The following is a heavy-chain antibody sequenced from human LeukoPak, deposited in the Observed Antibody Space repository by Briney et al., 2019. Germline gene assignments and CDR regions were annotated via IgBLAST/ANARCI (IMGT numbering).Heavy chain of an antibody. V-gene: IGHV3-21*01. D-gene: IGHD4-17*01. J-gene: IGHJ4*02. CDR3: ARGHTAVTRHFDF. Sequence: GGSLRLSCEASGFTFTTYSMTWVRQAPGKGLEWVSIISSGSSAIFSADALKGRFTISRDDAKNLLYLDMNSLRAEDTAAYYCARGHTAVTRHFDFWGQGTLVTVSS. CDR1: GFTFTTYS. CDR2: ISSGSSAI.